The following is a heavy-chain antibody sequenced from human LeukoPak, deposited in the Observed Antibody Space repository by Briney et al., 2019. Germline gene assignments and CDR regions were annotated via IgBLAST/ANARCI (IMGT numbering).Heavy chain of an antibody. V-gene: IGHV3-23*01. CDR2: ISDSGGST. J-gene: IGHJ4*02. Sequence: QSGGSLRLSCAASGFTFSSYAMSWVRQAPGKGLEWVSAISDSGGSTYYADPVKGRFTISRDNSKNTLYLQMNSLRAEDTAVYYCAKDSSTWGNLAGHFDSWGQGTLVTVSS. CDR1: GFTFSSYA. D-gene: IGHD6-13*01. CDR3: AKDSSTWGNLAGHFDS.